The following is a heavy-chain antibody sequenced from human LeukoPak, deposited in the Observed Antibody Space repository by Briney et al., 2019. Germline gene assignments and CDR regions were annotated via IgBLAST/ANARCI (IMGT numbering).Heavy chain of an antibody. Sequence: KASETLSLTCTVSGGSISSSRYYWGWIRQPPGKGLEWTGTIFYTGSTYYNPSLKSRLNISVDTSKNQFSLHLSSVTAADTALYYCARGTAGIGYCSSTSCYGGPSWFDPWGQGTLVTVSS. V-gene: IGHV4-39*01. J-gene: IGHJ5*02. CDR1: GGSISSSRYY. CDR3: ARGTAGIGYCSSTSCYGGPSWFDP. CDR2: IFYTGST. D-gene: IGHD2-2*01.